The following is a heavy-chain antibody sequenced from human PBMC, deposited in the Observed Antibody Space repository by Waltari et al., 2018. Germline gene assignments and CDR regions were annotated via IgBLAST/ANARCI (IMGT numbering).Heavy chain of an antibody. D-gene: IGHD1-26*01. CDR1: GGTFSSYA. CDR3: ASSSGSFPVYYYYYMDV. Sequence: QVQLVQSGAEVKKPGSSVKVSCKASGGTFSSYAISWVRQAPGQGLEGMGGIIPIFGTANYAQKFQGRVTITADKSTSTAYMELSSLRSEDTAVYYCASSSGSFPVYYYYYMDVWGKGTTVTVSS. CDR2: IIPIFGTA. J-gene: IGHJ6*03. V-gene: IGHV1-69*14.